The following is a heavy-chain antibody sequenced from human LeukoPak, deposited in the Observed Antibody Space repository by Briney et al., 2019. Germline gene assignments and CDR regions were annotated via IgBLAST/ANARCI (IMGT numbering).Heavy chain of an antibody. CDR3: AKSAGTCGSGCYSDH. CDR1: GFTFSNYW. Sequence: QPGGSLRLSCAASGFTFSNYWMHWVRQAPGKGLVWVSRIKGDGSVTNYADSVKGRFTISRDSSKSTMYLQMNSLRAEDTAVYYCAKSAGTCGSGCYSDHWGQGTLVTVSS. CDR2: IKGDGSVT. J-gene: IGHJ4*02. V-gene: IGHV3-74*01. D-gene: IGHD2-21*02.